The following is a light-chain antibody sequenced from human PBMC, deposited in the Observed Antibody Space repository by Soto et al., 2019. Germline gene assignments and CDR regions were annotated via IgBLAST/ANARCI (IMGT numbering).Light chain of an antibody. J-gene: IGKJ2*01. CDR2: DAT. Sequence: VLTQSPVTLSLSPGETASLSCRASPSANNYLAWYQQKPGQAPRLLIYDATRRATGIPARFSGSGSVTDFTLIITSLEPEDFAVYYWHRRDDWPPIYTFGQGTRLEI. CDR1: PSANNY. CDR3: HRRDDWPPIYT. V-gene: IGKV3-11*01.